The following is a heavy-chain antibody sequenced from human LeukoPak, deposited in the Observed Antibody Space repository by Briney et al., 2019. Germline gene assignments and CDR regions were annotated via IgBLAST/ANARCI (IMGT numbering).Heavy chain of an antibody. CDR3: ARDGSAITFGGVPFDY. Sequence: GGSLRLSCAASGFTFSSYGMHWVRQAPGKGLEWVAFIRYDGSNKYYADSVKGRFTISRDNSKNTLYLQMNSLRAEDTAVYYCARDGSAITFGGVPFDYWGQGTLVTVSS. J-gene: IGHJ4*02. CDR2: IRYDGSNK. D-gene: IGHD3-16*01. V-gene: IGHV3-30*02. CDR1: GFTFSSYG.